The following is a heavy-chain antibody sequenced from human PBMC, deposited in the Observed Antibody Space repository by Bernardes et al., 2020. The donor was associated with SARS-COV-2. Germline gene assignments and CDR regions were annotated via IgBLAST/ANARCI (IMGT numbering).Heavy chain of an antibody. Sequence: GGSLRLSCAASGFTLSSYWMHWVRQVPGKGLVWVSRINTEGRSTRSTSYAEAVKGRFTISRDNAKNTLYLQMNSLRAEDTAVYYCARDVHYSDSAFDYWGQGTLVTVSS. D-gene: IGHD3-22*01. V-gene: IGHV3-74*01. CDR2: INTEGRSTRST. CDR1: GFTLSSYW. CDR3: ARDVHYSDSAFDY. J-gene: IGHJ4*02.